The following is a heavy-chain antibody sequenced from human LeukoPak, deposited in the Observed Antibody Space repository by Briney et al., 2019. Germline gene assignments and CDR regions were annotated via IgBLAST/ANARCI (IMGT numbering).Heavy chain of an antibody. CDR2: IYYSGST. CDR3: AGVLGDGSAVYCPLRGVDP. D-gene: IGHD3-10*01. Sequence: SETLSLTCTVSLCSTSRNYLSRLRQPPGKGLEWIGYIYYSGSTNYNPSLKSRVTISVDTSKNQFSLNLSSVTAADTAVYYCAGVLGDGSAVYCPLRGVDPWGQGTLVTVSS. V-gene: IGHV4-59*01. J-gene: IGHJ5*02. CDR1: LCSTSRNY.